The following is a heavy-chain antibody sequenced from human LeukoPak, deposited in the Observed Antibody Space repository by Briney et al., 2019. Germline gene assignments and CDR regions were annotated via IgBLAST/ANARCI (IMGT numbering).Heavy chain of an antibody. CDR2: INYSGTI. J-gene: IGHJ4*02. CDR1: GVSIISSSYD. Sequence: PSETLSLTCTVSGVSIISSSYDWGGIRQPPGKGLGWIGSINYSGTIDYNPSLKSRVTISVDPSKNQFSLKMSSVTAADTAVYYCARHFDNWGQGTLVTVSS. V-gene: IGHV4-39*01. CDR3: ARHFDN.